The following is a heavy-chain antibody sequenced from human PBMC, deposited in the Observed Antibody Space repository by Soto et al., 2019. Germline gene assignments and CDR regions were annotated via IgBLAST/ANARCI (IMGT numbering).Heavy chain of an antibody. CDR1: GFTFSDYY. CDR3: ARAGWFGELTYYYYMDV. V-gene: IGHV3-11*01. Sequence: GGSLRLSCAASGFTFSDYYMSWIRQAPGKGLEWVAYISSSGSTIYYADPVKGRFTISRDNAKNSLYLQMNSLRAEATAVYYCARAGWFGELTYYYYMDVWGQGTTVTVSS. D-gene: IGHD3-10*01. CDR2: ISSSGSTI. J-gene: IGHJ6*03.